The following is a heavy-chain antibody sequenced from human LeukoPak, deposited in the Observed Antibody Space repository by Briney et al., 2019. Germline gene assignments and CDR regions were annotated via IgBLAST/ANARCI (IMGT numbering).Heavy chain of an antibody. CDR3: ARDRGPGIKPAGTVGMDV. CDR2: ISRSTNSI. V-gene: IGHV3-48*02. Sequence: ISRSTNSISYADSVKGRFTISRDNAKNSLFLQVNNLRDEDTAVYYCARDRGPGIKPAGTVGMDVWGQGTTVTVSS. J-gene: IGHJ6*02. D-gene: IGHD6-13*01.